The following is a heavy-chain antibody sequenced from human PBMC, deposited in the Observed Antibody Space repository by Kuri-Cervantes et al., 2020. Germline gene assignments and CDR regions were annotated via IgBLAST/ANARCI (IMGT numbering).Heavy chain of an antibody. CDR2: IYPGDSDT. CDR3: ARPPPNFGHCGGDCYSDAFDI. V-gene: IGHV5-51*01. J-gene: IGHJ3*02. CDR1: GYSFTSYW. Sequence: GESLKISCKGSGYSFTSYWIGWVRQMPGKGLEWMGIIYPGDSDTRYSPSFQGQVTISADKSISTAYLQWSSLKASDTAMYYCARPPPNFGHCGGDCYSDAFDIWGQGTMVTVSS. D-gene: IGHD2-21*01.